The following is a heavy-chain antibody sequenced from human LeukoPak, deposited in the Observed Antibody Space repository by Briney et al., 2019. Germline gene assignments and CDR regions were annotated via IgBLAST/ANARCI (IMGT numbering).Heavy chain of an antibody. CDR2: IHHSEEL. J-gene: IGHJ4*02. D-gene: IGHD3-10*01. Sequence: AETLSLTCAVSGGSISSSNWWSWVRQPPGKGLEWLGIIHHSEELHSNPSLKSRDTISADRSNNRFSLSLNSVTAADTAVFYCARGEEYGSGTVHFDYWGQGILVTVSS. CDR3: ARGEEYGSGTVHFDY. V-gene: IGHV4-4*02. CDR1: GGSISSSNW.